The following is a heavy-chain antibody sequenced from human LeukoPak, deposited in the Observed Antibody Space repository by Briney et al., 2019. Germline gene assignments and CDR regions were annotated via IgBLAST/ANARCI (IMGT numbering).Heavy chain of an antibody. V-gene: IGHV3-7*01. D-gene: IGHD3-22*01. Sequence: GGSLRLSCAASGFSFSSFWMTWVRQAPGERLEGVGNIKQDGSEKSYVDSVKGRFTISRDNAKNSLYLQMSSLRAEDTAVYYCARVEGIHFFDSSGYSPDYWGQGTLVTVSS. J-gene: IGHJ4*02. CDR3: ARVEGIHFFDSSGYSPDY. CDR1: GFSFSSFW. CDR2: IKQDGSEK.